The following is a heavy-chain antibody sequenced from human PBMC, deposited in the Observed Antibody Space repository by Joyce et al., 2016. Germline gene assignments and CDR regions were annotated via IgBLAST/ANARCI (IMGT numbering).Heavy chain of an antibody. J-gene: IGHJ5*02. V-gene: IGHV2-5*02. Sequence: QITLKESGPTLVKHTQTLTLTCTFSGFSLTTSGVGVGWIRQSPGKALDWLGLIYWDDDRRYNPSLKNRLTIYNVASENQVVLTMTDMDPVDTATYYCAHTRYPPSYFDPWGQGTLVTVSS. D-gene: IGHD1-26*01. CDR2: IYWDDDR. CDR1: GFSLTTSGVG. CDR3: AHTRYPPSYFDP.